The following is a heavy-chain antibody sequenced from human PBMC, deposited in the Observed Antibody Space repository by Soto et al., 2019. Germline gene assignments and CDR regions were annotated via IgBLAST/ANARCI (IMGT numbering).Heavy chain of an antibody. Sequence: QVQLQQWGAGLLKPSETLSLTCAVHGGSLSTYYWSWIRQPPGKGMEWIGEINHGGGANYNPSLMSRATISVDRSKNQFSLRLSSVTAADTAVYYCARDGLGDVNWFDPWGQGTLVTVSS. CDR1: GGSLSTYY. J-gene: IGHJ5*02. V-gene: IGHV4-34*01. CDR2: INHGGGA. CDR3: ARDGLGDVNWFDP. D-gene: IGHD2-8*01.